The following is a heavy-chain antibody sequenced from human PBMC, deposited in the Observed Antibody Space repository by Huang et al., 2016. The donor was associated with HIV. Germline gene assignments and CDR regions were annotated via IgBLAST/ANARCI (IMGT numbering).Heavy chain of an antibody. CDR3: ARVPQGYALTAFYYDYIDV. CDR2: INYSGEN. CDR1: GGSISSRSYY. Sequence: QLRLQESGPGVVKPSENLSLICTVSGGSISSRSYYWGWIRQPPGEGLEWIGNINYSGENHYNPSRKSLVTMCVDKSKNHFSLKVTSVTVTDTATYYCARVPQGYALTAFYYDYIDVWGKGTTVTVSS. D-gene: IGHD2-2*01. J-gene: IGHJ6*03. V-gene: IGHV4-39*02.